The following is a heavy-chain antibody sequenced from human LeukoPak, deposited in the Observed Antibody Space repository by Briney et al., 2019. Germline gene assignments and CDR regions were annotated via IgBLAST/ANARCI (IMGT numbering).Heavy chain of an antibody. CDR1: GFTFSSYD. CDR3: ARGDRQGNYPYYYMDV. Sequence: PGGSLRLSCAASGFTFSSYDMHWVRQATGKGLEWVSAIGTAGDTYYPGSVKGRFTISRENAKNSLYLQVNSLRAGDTAVYYCARGDRQGNYPYYYMDVWGKGTTVTVSS. CDR2: IGTAGDT. D-gene: IGHD1-7*01. J-gene: IGHJ6*03. V-gene: IGHV3-13*01.